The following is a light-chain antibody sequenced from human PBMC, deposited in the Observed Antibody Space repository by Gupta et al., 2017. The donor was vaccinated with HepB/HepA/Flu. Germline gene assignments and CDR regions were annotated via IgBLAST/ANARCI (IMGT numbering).Light chain of an antibody. Sequence: DIRVTQSPSSLSASVGDRVTITCRTSQDIRNELGWFQQKPGKAPMRLIYAASNLQSGVPSRFSGSGSGTEFTLTISSLQPEDFATYYCLQHNGFPLTFGGGTKVEIK. CDR2: AAS. V-gene: IGKV1-17*01. CDR3: LQHNGFPLT. J-gene: IGKJ4*01. CDR1: QDIRNE.